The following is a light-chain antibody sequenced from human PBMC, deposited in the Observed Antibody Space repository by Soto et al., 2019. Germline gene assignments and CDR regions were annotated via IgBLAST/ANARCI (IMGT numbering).Light chain of an antibody. V-gene: IGKV1-39*01. CDR1: QSISSY. CDR3: QQSYSTPIT. Sequence: DIQMTQSPSSLSETVRDRVTITCRASQSISSYLNWYQQNPGKAPKLLIYAASSLQSGVPSRFSGSGSGTDFTLTISSLQPEDFATYYCQQSYSTPITFGQGTRLEIK. CDR2: AAS. J-gene: IGKJ5*01.